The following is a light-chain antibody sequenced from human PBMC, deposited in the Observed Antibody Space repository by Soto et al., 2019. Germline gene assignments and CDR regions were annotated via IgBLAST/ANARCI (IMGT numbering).Light chain of an antibody. CDR2: EDN. V-gene: IGLV6-57*01. J-gene: IGLJ3*02. CDR1: SGSIASNY. Sequence: NFMLTQPHSVSESPGKTVIISCTRSSGSIASNYVQWYQQRPGSSPTTVIYEDNQRPPGVPDRFSGSIDSSSNSASLTISGLETEDEADYFCQSYDATNQVFGGGTKATVL. CDR3: QSYDATNQV.